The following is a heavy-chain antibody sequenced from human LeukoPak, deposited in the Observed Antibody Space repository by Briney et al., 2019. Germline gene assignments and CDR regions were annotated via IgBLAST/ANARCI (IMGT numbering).Heavy chain of an antibody. V-gene: IGHV3-23*01. J-gene: IGHJ5*02. CDR1: GFSFGSYA. Sequence: TGGSLRLSCAASGFSFGSYAMGWTRQAPGQGLEWVSAISGSGSRANYAESVKGRFTISRDNSKNTLYLQMHSLIAADTAVYYCGSGPVGTTVPWGQGTLVTVSS. CDR3: GSGPVGTTVP. D-gene: IGHD1-1*01. CDR2: ISGSGSRA.